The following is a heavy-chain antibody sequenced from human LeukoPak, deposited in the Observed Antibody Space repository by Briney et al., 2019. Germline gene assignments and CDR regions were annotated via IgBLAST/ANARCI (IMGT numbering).Heavy chain of an antibody. Sequence: KKSGPTLVNPTQTLTLTCTFSGFSLSTNGVCVGWIRQPPGKALEWLAFICWNHDQRYSPSLKTRLTITKDTSKNQVVLIMTNMDPVDTATYYCAQTRNDYDDVYSFDYWGQGTLVTVSS. CDR3: AQTRNDYDDVYSFDY. D-gene: IGHD1-1*01. CDR1: GFSLSTNGVC. V-gene: IGHV2-5*01. J-gene: IGHJ4*02. CDR2: ICWNHDQ.